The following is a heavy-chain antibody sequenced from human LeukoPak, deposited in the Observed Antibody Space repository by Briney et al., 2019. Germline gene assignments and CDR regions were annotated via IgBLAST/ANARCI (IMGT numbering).Heavy chain of an antibody. CDR1: GFTFSSYA. D-gene: IGHD5-18*01. J-gene: IGHJ4*02. CDR3: AKPRGYTYAQGRDYFDY. V-gene: IGHV3-23*01. CDR2: ISGSGGST. Sequence: GGSLRLSCAASGFTFSSYAMSWVRQAPGKGLEWVSAISGSGGSTYYADSVKGRFTIPRDNSKNTLYLQMNSLRAEDTAVYYCAKPRGYTYAQGRDYFDYWGQGTLVTVSS.